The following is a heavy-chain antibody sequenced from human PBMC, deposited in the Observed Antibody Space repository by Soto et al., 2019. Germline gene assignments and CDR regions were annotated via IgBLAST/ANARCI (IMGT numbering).Heavy chain of an antibody. CDR2: INHIGST. V-gene: IGHV4-34*01. CDR3: ARAFLRAYYYGSGTPDS. CDR1: GGSFSGYY. J-gene: IGHJ4*02. Sequence: SETLSLTCAVYGGSFSGYYWSWIRQPPGKGLEWIGEINHIGSTNYNPSLKSRVTISVDTSKNQFSLKLSSVTAADTAVYYCARAFLRAYYYGSGTPDSWGQGTLVTVSS. D-gene: IGHD3-10*01.